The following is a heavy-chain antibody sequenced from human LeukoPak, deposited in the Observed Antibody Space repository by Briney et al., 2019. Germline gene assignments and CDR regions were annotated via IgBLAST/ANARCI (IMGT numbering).Heavy chain of an antibody. D-gene: IGHD2-21*02. CDR3: ARGPVVTAIYWFDP. J-gene: IGHJ5*02. Sequence: ASVKVSCKASGYTLTSYAMNWVRQAPGQGLEWMGWINTNTGNPTYAQGFTGRFVFSLDTSVSTAYLQISSLKAEDTAVYYCARGPVVTAIYWFDPWGQGTLVTVSS. CDR1: GYTLTSYA. CDR2: INTNTGNP. V-gene: IGHV7-4-1*02.